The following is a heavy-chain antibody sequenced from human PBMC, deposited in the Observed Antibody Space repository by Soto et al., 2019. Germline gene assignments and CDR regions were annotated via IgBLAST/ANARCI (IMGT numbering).Heavy chain of an antibody. CDR1: GFTFSSYA. V-gene: IGHV3-23*01. J-gene: IGHJ4*02. CDR2: ISGSGGST. D-gene: IGHD6-19*01. CDR3: EKDRRSSGWSHLNYCDY. Sequence: GGSLRLSCAASGFTFSSYAMSWVRQAPGKGLEWVSAISGSGGSTYYADSVKGRFTISRDNSKNTLYLQMNSLRAEDTAVYYCEKDRRSSGWSHLNYCDYWGKGTLV.